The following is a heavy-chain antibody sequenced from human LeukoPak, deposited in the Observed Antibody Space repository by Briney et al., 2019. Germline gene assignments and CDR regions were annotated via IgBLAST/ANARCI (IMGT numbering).Heavy chain of an antibody. Sequence: GGSLRLACAASGFTFDDYGMSWVRQAPGKGLEWVSGINWNGGSTGYADSVKGRFTISRDNAKNSLYLQMNNLRAEDTALYYCARGGYYYDSSGYYYGGVRYFDYWGQGTLVTVSS. V-gene: IGHV3-20*04. CDR1: GFTFDDYG. CDR3: ARGGYYYDSSGYYYGGVRYFDY. J-gene: IGHJ4*02. CDR2: INWNGGST. D-gene: IGHD3-22*01.